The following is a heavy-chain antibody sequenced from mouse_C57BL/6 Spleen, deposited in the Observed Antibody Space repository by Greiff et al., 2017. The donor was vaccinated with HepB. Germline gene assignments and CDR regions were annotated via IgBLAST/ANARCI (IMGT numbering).Heavy chain of an antibody. D-gene: IGHD2-4*01. CDR2: IHPNSGST. Sequence: VQLQQSGAELVKPGASVKLSCKASGYTFTSYWMHWVKQRPGQGLEWIGMIHPNSGSTNYNEKFKSKATLTVDKSSSTAYMQLSSLTSEDSAVYYGAPSFYYDYDGGFAYWGQGTLVTVSA. CDR1: GYTFTSYW. J-gene: IGHJ3*01. V-gene: IGHV1-64*01. CDR3: APSFYYDYDGGFAY.